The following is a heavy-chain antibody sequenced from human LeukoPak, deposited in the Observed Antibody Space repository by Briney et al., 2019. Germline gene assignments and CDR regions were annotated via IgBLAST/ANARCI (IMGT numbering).Heavy chain of an antibody. V-gene: IGHV3-49*04. D-gene: IGHD6-19*01. J-gene: IGHJ4*02. CDR1: GFTFGDYA. Sequence: GGSLRLSCTASGFTFGDYAMSWVRQAPGKGLEWVGFIRSKAYGGTTEYAASVKGRFTISRDDSKSIAYLQMNSLKLEDTAVGYSTRDAQAVAGTGFDYWGQGTLVTVSS. CDR2: IRSKAYGGTT. CDR3: TRDAQAVAGTGFDY.